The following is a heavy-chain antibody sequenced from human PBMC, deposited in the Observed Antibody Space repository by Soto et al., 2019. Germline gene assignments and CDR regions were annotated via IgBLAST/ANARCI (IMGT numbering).Heavy chain of an antibody. V-gene: IGHV3-11*01. CDR1: GFTFSDYY. J-gene: IGHJ3*02. D-gene: IGHD6-19*01. CDR2: ISSSGHNI. Sequence: PGGSLRLSCAASGFTFSDYYMIWIRQAPGEGLEWVSYISSSGHNIYYADSVRGRFTISRDNAKNSLYLQMNSLRAEDTAVYYCAREISLWLVRENAFDIWGQGTMVTVSS. CDR3: AREISLWLVRENAFDI.